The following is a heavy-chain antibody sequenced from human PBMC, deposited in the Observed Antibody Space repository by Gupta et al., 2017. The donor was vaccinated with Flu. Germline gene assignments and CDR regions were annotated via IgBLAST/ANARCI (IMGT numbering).Heavy chain of an antibody. CDR2: ISGSGGST. Sequence: EVQLLESGGGLVQPGGSLRLSCAASGLTFSSNAMSWVRQAPGKGLEWVSAISGSGGSTYYADSVKGRFTISRDNSKNTLYLQMNSLRAEDTAVYYCAKATRLAYCGTDCRIDFDYWGQGTLVTVSS. J-gene: IGHJ4*02. V-gene: IGHV3-23*01. CDR3: AKATRLAYCGTDCRIDFDY. CDR1: GLTFSSNA. D-gene: IGHD2-21*02.